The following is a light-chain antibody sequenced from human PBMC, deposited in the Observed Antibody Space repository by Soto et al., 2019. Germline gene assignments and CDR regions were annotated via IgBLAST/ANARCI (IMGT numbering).Light chain of an antibody. J-gene: IGKJ4*01. Sequence: EIVLTQSPATLSLSPGERATLSCRASQSVSSYLAWYQQKPGQAPRLLIYDASNRATDIPARFSGSGSGTDFTFTISSLEPEDFAVYYCQQRSNRPLTFGGGTKVEIK. CDR2: DAS. CDR3: QQRSNRPLT. V-gene: IGKV3-11*01. CDR1: QSVSSY.